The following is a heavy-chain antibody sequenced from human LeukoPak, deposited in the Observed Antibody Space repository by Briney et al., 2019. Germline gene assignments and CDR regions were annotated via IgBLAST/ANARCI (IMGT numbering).Heavy chain of an antibody. D-gene: IGHD2-2*01. CDR3: ARHLSDITSSPNY. Sequence: GESLKISCKGSGYILSSYWIAWVRQMPGKGLEWMGVIYPRDSRTTYSPSFQDQVTISADKSISTAYLQWTSLKASDTAMYYCARHLSDITSSPNYWGPGTLVTVSS. CDR2: IYPRDSRT. J-gene: IGHJ4*02. CDR1: GYILSSYW. V-gene: IGHV5-51*01.